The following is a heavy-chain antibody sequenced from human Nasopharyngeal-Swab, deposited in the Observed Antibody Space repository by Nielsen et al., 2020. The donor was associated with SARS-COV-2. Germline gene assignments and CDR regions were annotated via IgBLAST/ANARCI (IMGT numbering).Heavy chain of an antibody. D-gene: IGHD1-26*01. Sequence: SVKVSCKASGYTFTSYYMHWVRQAPGQGLEWMGIINPSGGSTSYAQKFQGRVTMTRDTSTSTVYMELSSLRSEDTAVYYCARGTLVGATAKGYYGMDVWGQGTTVTVSS. CDR3: ARGTLVGATAKGYYGMDV. V-gene: IGHV1-46*01. J-gene: IGHJ6*02. CDR2: INPSGGST. CDR1: GYTFTSYY.